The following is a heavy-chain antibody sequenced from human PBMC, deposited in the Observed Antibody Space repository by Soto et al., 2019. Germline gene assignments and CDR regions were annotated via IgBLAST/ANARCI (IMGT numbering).Heavy chain of an antibody. CDR1: GGSISSSNW. Sequence: PSETLSLTCAVSGGSISSSNWWSWVRQPPGKGLEWIGEIYHSGSTNYNPSLKSRVTISVDKSKNQFSLKLSSVTAADTAVYYCARRRYSSSSGPFDYWGQGTLVTDSS. V-gene: IGHV4-4*02. CDR2: IYHSGST. D-gene: IGHD6-6*01. CDR3: ARRRYSSSSGPFDY. J-gene: IGHJ4*02.